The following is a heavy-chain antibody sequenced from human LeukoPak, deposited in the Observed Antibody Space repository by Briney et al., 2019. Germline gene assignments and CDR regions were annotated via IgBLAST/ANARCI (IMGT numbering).Heavy chain of an antibody. CDR3: ARQLMSPRAAGLYYFDY. CDR1: GGSISSSSYR. J-gene: IGHJ4*02. Sequence: SSETLSLTCTVSGGSISSSSYRWGWIRQPPWNGLEWIGSIYYSGSTYYNPSVKTRVTISVDTSKNQFSLEVNSVTAADTAVYYCARQLMSPRAAGLYYFDYWGQGTLVTVSS. CDR2: IYYSGST. V-gene: IGHV4-39*01. D-gene: IGHD6-13*01.